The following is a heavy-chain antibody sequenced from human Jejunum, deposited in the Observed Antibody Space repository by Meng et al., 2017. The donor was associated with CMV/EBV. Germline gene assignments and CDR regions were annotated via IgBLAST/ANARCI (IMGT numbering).Heavy chain of an antibody. CDR1: GYTFTNDG. D-gene: IGHD1-26*01. CDR2: ISAYNGNT. V-gene: IGHV1-18*01. Sequence: AQMVQAGGEVKQTGTPQKFSGKASGYTFTNDGITWVRQAPGRRLEWVGWISAYNGNTNYAQTVQGRVTMNTDTSTSTAYMELRSLRSDDTAVYYCARVEVGITSGDYWDQGTLVTVSS. J-gene: IGHJ4*02. CDR3: ARVEVGITSGDY.